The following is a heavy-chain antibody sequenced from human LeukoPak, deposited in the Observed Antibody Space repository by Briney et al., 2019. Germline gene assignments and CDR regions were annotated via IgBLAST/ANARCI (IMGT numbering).Heavy chain of an antibody. J-gene: IGHJ4*02. CDR3: AKDLSKITMIFNIGSDY. CDR1: GFTFSSYA. Sequence: GGSLRLSCAASGFTFSSYAMHWVRQAPGKGLEWVAVISYDGSNKYYADSVKGRFTISRDNSKNTLYLQMNSLRAEDTAVYYCAKDLSKITMIFNIGSDYWGQGTLVTVSS. CDR2: ISYDGSNK. D-gene: IGHD3-22*01. V-gene: IGHV3-30*04.